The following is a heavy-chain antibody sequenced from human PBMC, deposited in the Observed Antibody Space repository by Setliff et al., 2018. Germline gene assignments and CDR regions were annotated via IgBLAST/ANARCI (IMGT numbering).Heavy chain of an antibody. CDR2: ISWDGGST. CDR3: AKDINPASKYYNFWSGYKAPYYYYGMDV. V-gene: IGHV3-43*01. D-gene: IGHD3-3*01. J-gene: IGHJ6*02. Sequence: QAGGSLRLSCAASGFTFDDYTMHWVRQAPGKGLEWVSLISWDGGSTYYADSVKGRFTISRDNSKNSLYLQMNSLRTEDTALYYCAKDINPASKYYNFWSGYKAPYYYYGMDVWGQGTTVTVS. CDR1: GFTFDDYT.